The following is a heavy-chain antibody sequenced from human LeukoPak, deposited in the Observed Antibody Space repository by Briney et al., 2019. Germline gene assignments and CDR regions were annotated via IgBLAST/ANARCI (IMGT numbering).Heavy chain of an antibody. J-gene: IGHJ4*02. CDR2: ISGSAHKI. D-gene: IGHD5-18*01. V-gene: IGHV3-23*01. CDR3: AGRPTGYSSGYIH. Sequence: GGSLRPSCVASGITFSNYAVSWVRQAPEKGLDWVSVISGSAHKIRYADSVKGRFTISRDNSENIVYLQMNNLRVEDTAVYYCAGRPTGYSSGYIHWGQGTLVTVSS. CDR1: GITFSNYA.